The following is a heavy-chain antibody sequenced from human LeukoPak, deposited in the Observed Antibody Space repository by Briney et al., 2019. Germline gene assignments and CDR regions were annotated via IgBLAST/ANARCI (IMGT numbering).Heavy chain of an antibody. CDR2: IWYVGSNK. CDR1: GFTFSSYG. D-gene: IGHD1-26*01. J-gene: IGHJ4*02. Sequence: PGRSLRLSCAASGFTFSSYGMHWVRQAPGKGLEWVAVIWYVGSNKYYADSVKGRFTISRDNSKNTLYLQMNSLRAEDTAVYYCARPTYSGSYYWFDYWGQGTLVTVSS. V-gene: IGHV3-33*01. CDR3: ARPTYSGSYYWFDY.